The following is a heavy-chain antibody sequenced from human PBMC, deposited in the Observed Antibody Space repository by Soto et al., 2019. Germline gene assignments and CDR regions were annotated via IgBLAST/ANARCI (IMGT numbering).Heavy chain of an antibody. J-gene: IGHJ4*02. V-gene: IGHV4-30-4*01. CDR3: ARTSSSWYSYYFDY. CDR1: GGSISSGDYY. D-gene: IGHD6-13*01. Sequence: QVQLQESGPGLVKPSQTLSLTCTVSGGSISSGDYYWSWIRQPPGKGLEWIGYIYYSGRTYYNPSLQSRVTISVDTSKNQFSLKLSAVTAADTAVYYCARTSSSWYSYYFDYWGQGTLVTVSS. CDR2: IYYSGRT.